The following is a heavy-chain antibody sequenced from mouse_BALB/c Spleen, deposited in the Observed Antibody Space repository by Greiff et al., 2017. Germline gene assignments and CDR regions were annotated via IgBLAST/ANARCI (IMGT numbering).Heavy chain of an antibody. CDR3: AVYYGYDGVGFDY. V-gene: IGHV1-7*01. J-gene: IGHJ2*01. D-gene: IGHD2-2*01. Sequence: QVQLQQSGAELAKPGASVKMSCKASGYTFTSYWMHWVKQRPGQGLEWIGYINPSTGYTEYNQKFKDKATLTADKSSSTAYMQLSSLTSEDSAVYYCAVYYGYDGVGFDYWGQGTTLTVSS. CDR2: INPSTGYT. CDR1: GYTFTSYW.